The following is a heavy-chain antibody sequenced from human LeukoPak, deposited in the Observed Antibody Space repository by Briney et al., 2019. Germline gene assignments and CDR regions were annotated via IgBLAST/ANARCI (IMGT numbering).Heavy chain of an antibody. V-gene: IGHV4-4*02. CDR2: IYYSGST. Sequence: GSLRLSCAVSGCSINTSEWGRWVRQPPGKGLEWLGQIYYSGSTNYNPSLKSRATISVDKSKNQFSLKLSSVTAADTAVYYWARVSGSYFDCWGQGTLVTVSS. D-gene: IGHD1-26*01. CDR1: GCSINTSEW. J-gene: IGHJ4*02. CDR3: ARVSGSYFDC.